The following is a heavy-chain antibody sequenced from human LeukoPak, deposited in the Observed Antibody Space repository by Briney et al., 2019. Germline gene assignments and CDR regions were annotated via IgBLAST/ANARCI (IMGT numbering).Heavy chain of an antibody. CDR2: ISGSGGST. CDR1: VFTFSSYV. V-gene: IGHV3-23*01. J-gene: IGHJ5*02. Sequence: PGGSLRLSCAASVFTFSSYVMSWARQAPGKGLEWVSAISGSGGSTYYADSVKGRFTISRDNSKNTLYLQMNSLRAEDTAVYYCATGGDYYDSSAYPNWFDPWGQGTLVTVSS. D-gene: IGHD3-22*01. CDR3: ATGGDYYDSSAYPNWFDP.